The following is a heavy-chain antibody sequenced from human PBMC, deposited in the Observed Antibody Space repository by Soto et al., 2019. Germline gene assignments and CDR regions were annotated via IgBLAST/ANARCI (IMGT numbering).Heavy chain of an antibody. CDR1: GFAFSTYA. D-gene: IGHD3-9*01. J-gene: IGHJ4*02. Sequence: QVNLVESGGGVIQPGKSLRLSCSASGFAFSTYAMHWVRQAPGKGLEWVAVIWADGSRQFYGTSVKGRFTISRDNSNNTPHLQKNSPRDDHTAVYYCVGGTGYWGLNDYWGQGTLVTVSS. CDR2: IWADGSRQ. V-gene: IGHV3-33*08. CDR3: VGGTGYWGLNDY.